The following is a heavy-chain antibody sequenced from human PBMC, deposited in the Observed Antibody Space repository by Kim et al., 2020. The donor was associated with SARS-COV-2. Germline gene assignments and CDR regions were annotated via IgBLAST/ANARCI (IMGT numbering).Heavy chain of an antibody. Sequence: GESLKISCKASGYTFTDYWIGWVRQMPGKGLEWMGIIYPGDSDTRYSPSFKGQVTISADKSITTAYLQRCSLKASDTALYHCVRLFPRHSTLWSIDFWGRGTLVTASS. J-gene: IGHJ4*02. V-gene: IGHV5-51*01. CDR2: IYPGDSDT. CDR1: GYTFTDYW. CDR3: VRLFPRHSTLWSIDF. D-gene: IGHD2-21*01.